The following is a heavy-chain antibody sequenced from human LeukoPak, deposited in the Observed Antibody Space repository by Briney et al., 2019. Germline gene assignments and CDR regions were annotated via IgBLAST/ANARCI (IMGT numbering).Heavy chain of an antibody. CDR3: ARGSCSSTSCYNYYYYGMDV. CDR2: INHSGST. V-gene: IGHV4-34*01. CDR1: GGSFSGYY. D-gene: IGHD2-2*02. Sequence: SEALSLTCAVYGGSFSGYYWSWIRQPPGKGLEWIGEINHSGSTNYNPSPKSRVTISVDTSKNQFSLKLSSVTAADTAVYYCARGSCSSTSCYNYYYYGMDVWGQGTTVTVSS. J-gene: IGHJ6*02.